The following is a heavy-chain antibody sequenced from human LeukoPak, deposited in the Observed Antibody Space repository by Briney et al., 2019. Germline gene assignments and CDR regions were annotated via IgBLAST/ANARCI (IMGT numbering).Heavy chain of an antibody. D-gene: IGHD1-26*01. CDR1: GGPISSYY. CDR3: AGVSGVGATSGAFDI. J-gene: IGHJ3*02. V-gene: IGHV4-59*01. CDR2: IYYSGST. Sequence: SETLSLTCTVSGGPISSYYGSWIRQPPGKGLEGIGYIYYSGSTNYNPSLKSRVTISVDTSKNQFSLKLSSVTAADTAVYYCAGVSGVGATSGAFDIWGQGTMVTVSS.